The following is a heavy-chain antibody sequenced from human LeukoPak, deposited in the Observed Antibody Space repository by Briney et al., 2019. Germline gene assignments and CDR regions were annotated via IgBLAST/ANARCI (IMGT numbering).Heavy chain of an antibody. CDR2: ISANTGNT. CDR1: GYTFSTYG. Sequence: GASVKVSCKASGYTFSTYGITWVRQAPGQGLEWTGWISANTGNTKYAQRLQGRVTMTTDTPTSTAYMELRSLRSDDTAVYYCAREDTATVDYWGQGTLVTVSS. V-gene: IGHV1-18*01. D-gene: IGHD5-18*01. J-gene: IGHJ4*02. CDR3: AREDTATVDY.